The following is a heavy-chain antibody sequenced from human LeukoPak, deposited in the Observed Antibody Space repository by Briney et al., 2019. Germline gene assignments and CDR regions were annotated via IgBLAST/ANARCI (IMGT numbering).Heavy chain of an antibody. V-gene: IGHV1-46*01. Sequence: ASEKVSCKASGYTFTGYYMHWVRQAPGQELEWMGIINPSGGSTSYAQKFQGRVTMTRDMSTSTDYMELSSLRSEDTAIYYCARDNSVGDNAWWFDPWGQGTLVTVSS. CDR3: ARDNSVGDNAWWFDP. CDR2: INPSGGST. CDR1: GYTFTGYY. J-gene: IGHJ5*02. D-gene: IGHD1-26*01.